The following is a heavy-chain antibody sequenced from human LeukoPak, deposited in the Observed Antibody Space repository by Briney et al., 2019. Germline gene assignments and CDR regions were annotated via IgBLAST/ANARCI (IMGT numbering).Heavy chain of an antibody. J-gene: IGHJ4*02. V-gene: IGHV4-39*07. CDR1: GGSISSSSYY. CDR2: IYYSGST. CDR3: ARGYDFWSGYYASPFFDY. Sequence: PSETLSLTCTVSGGSISSSSYYWGWIRQPPGKGLEWIGSIYYSGSTNYNPSLKGRVTISVDTSKNQFSLKLSSVTAADTAVYYCARGYDFWSGYYASPFFDYWGQGTLVTVSS. D-gene: IGHD3-3*01.